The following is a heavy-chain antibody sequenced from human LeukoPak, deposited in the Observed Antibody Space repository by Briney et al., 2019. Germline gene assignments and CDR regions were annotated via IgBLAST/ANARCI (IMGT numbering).Heavy chain of an antibody. J-gene: IGHJ6*03. CDR3: ARDQSDFWSIGYYYMDV. CDR2: IYSGGST. V-gene: IGHV3-66*01. Sequence: GGSLRLSCAASGFTVSSNYMSWVRQAPGKGLEWVSVIYSGGSTYYADSVKGRFTISRDNSKNTLYLQMNSLRVEDTAVYYCARDQSDFWSIGYYYMDVWGKGTTVTVSS. D-gene: IGHD3-3*01. CDR1: GFTVSSNY.